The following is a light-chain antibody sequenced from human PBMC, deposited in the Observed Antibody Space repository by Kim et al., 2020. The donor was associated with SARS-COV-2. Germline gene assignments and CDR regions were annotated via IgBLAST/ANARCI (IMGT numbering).Light chain of an antibody. J-gene: IGKJ4*01. CDR2: SAS. V-gene: IGKV1-12*01. Sequence: DIQMTQSPSSVSASVGDRVTITCRASQGISTWLAWYQQRPGEAPKLLIYSASSLQRGVPSRFSGSGSGTHFTLTISSLQPEDFATYHCQQTSSFPLTFGGGTKVDIK. CDR1: QGISTW. CDR3: QQTSSFPLT.